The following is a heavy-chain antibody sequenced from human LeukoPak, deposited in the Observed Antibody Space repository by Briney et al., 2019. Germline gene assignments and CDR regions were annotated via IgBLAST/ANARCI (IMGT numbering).Heavy chain of an antibody. V-gene: IGHV4-39*01. Sequence: SETLSLICTVSGGPITSSNYYWGWIRQPPGKGLEWIGSIYYSGSTYYNPSLKSRVTISVDTSKNQFSLKLSSVTAADTAVYYCARLHLPAAFDYWGQGTLVTVSS. CDR1: GGPITSSNYY. CDR3: ARLHLPAAFDY. CDR2: IYYSGST. J-gene: IGHJ4*02. D-gene: IGHD2-2*01.